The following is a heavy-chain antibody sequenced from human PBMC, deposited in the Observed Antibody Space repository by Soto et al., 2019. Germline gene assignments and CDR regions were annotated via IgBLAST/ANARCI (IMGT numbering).Heavy chain of an antibody. Sequence: SXTLSLTCSFSGDSVTTHYFTWILQSPERGLEWIAYMHYTGFSHYNPSLKSRVTISVDKSKNQFSLKLSSVTAADTAVYYCARSRDLKWLRLWSWGQGTLVTVSS. V-gene: IGHV4-59*02. J-gene: IGHJ5*02. CDR1: GDSVTTHY. CDR2: MHYTGFS. CDR3: ARSRDLKWLRLWS. D-gene: IGHD5-12*01.